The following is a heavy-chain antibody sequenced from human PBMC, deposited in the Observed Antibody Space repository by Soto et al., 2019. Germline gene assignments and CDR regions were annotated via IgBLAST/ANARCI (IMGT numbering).Heavy chain of an antibody. CDR2: INPSGGST. CDR1: GYTFTSYY. D-gene: IGHD3-3*01. V-gene: IGHV1-46*03. CDR3: DRFRGTIFGVADFYGMDV. Sequence: ASVKVSCKASGYTFTSYYMHWVRQAPGQGLEWMGIINPSGGSTSYAQKFQGRVTMTRDTSTSTVYMELSSLRSEDTAVYYCDRFRGTIFGVADFYGMDVWGQGTKVTVSS. J-gene: IGHJ6*01.